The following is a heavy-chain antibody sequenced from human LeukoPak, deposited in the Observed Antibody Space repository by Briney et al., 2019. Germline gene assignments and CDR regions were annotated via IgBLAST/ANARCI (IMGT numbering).Heavy chain of an antibody. D-gene: IGHD3-22*01. CDR3: ASNYYYDSSGYSAY. CDR2: INHSGST. CDR1: GGSFSGYY. Sequence: TSETLSLTCAVYGGSFSGYYWSWSRQPPGRGLEWIGEINHSGSTNYNPSLKSRVTISVDTSKNQFSLKLSSVTAADTAVYYCASNYYYDSSGYSAYWGQGTLVTVSS. J-gene: IGHJ4*02. V-gene: IGHV4-34*01.